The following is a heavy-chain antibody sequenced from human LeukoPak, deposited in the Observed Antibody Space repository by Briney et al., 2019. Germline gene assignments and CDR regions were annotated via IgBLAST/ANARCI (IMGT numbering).Heavy chain of an antibody. CDR1: GFTFSSYA. Sequence: GGSLRLSCAASGFTFSSYAMHWVRQAPGQGLEWMGWINPNSGGTNYAQKFQGWVTMTRDTSISTAYMELSRLRSDDTAVYYCARAYCGGDCYPQGDAFDIWGQGTMVTVSS. D-gene: IGHD2-21*02. J-gene: IGHJ3*02. CDR3: ARAYCGGDCYPQGDAFDI. CDR2: INPNSGGT. V-gene: IGHV1-2*04.